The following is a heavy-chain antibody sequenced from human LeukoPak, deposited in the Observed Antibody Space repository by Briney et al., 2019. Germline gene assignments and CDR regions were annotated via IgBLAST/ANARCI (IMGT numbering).Heavy chain of an antibody. CDR1: GFTFSSYA. CDR2: ISYDGSNK. CDR3: AKQGRDWLRDYYYYMDV. J-gene: IGHJ6*03. Sequence: GGSLRLSCAASGFTFSSYAMHWVRQAPGKGLEWVAVISYDGSNKYYADSVKGRFTISRDNSKNTLYLQMNSLRAEDTAVYYCAKQGRDWLRDYYYYMDVWGKGTTVTISS. V-gene: IGHV3-30*18. D-gene: IGHD3-9*01.